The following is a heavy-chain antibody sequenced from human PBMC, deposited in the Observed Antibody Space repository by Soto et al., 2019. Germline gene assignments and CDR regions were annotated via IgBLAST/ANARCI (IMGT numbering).Heavy chain of an antibody. Sequence: SETLSLTCTVSGGSISSYYWSWIRQPPGKGLEWIGYIYYSGSTNYNPSLKSRVTISVDTSKNQFSLKLSSVTAADTAVYYCARGDILTGYYIERAPPRDWGQGTLVTVSS. J-gene: IGHJ4*02. CDR1: GGSISSYY. V-gene: IGHV4-59*08. CDR2: IYYSGST. CDR3: ARGDILTGYYIERAPPRD. D-gene: IGHD3-9*01.